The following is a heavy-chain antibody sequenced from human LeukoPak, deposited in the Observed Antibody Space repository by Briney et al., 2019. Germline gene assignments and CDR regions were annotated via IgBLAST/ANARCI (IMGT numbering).Heavy chain of an antibody. CDR1: GFTFSSYN. CDR2: FTAYSGASI. V-gene: IGHV3-21*01. CDR3: ARGTYSGYDSSFDY. J-gene: IGHJ4*02. D-gene: IGHD5-12*01. Sequence: PGGSLRLSCTASGFTFSSYNMNWARQAPGKGLEWVSSFTAYSGASIYYADSVRGRFTISRDNAKNSLYLQINSLRAEDTAVYYCARGTYSGYDSSFDYWGQGTLVTVSS.